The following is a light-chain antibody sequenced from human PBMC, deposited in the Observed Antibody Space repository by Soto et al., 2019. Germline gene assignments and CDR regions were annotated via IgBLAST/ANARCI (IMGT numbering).Light chain of an antibody. CDR3: QKYNSAPWFT. CDR1: QGISNY. Sequence: DIPMTQSPSSLSASVGDRVTITCRASQGISNYLAWYQQKPGKVPKLLIYAASTLQSGVPSRFSGSGSGTDFTLTISSLQPEDVATYYCQKYNSAPWFTFGQGTKVEIK. CDR2: AAS. J-gene: IGKJ1*01. V-gene: IGKV1-27*01.